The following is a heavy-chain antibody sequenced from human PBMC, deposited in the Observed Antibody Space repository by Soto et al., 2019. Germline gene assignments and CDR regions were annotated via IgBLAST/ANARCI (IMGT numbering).Heavy chain of an antibody. CDR1: GITFSTYW. D-gene: IGHD6-13*01. CDR2: INTDGSST. Sequence: EVQLVESGGGLVQPGGSLRLSCAASGITFSTYWMHWVRQAPGKGLVWVSRINTDGSSTSYADSVKGRFTISRDNAKNTLYLHMNSLRAEDTAVYYCAREYSSSRYLDYWGQGTLVTVSS. CDR3: AREYSSSRYLDY. J-gene: IGHJ4*02. V-gene: IGHV3-74*01.